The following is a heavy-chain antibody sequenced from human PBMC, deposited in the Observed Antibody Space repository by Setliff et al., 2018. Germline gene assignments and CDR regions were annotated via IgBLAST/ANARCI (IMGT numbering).Heavy chain of an antibody. CDR3: AGEPFPYYFDY. CDR2: TSYDGINE. CDR1: GFTFSNYA. J-gene: IGHJ4*02. V-gene: IGHV3-30*01. Sequence: PGGSLRLSCAASGFTFSNYAMHWVRQAPGKGLEWVAVTSYDGINEYYADSVKGRFTISRDNFKNSLYLQMNSLRPEDTAMYYCAGEPFPYYFDYWGQGTLVTVSS.